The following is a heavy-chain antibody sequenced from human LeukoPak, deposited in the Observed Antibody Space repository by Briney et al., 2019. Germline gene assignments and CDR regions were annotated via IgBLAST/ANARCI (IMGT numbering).Heavy chain of an antibody. CDR2: IYYSGST. V-gene: IGHV4-59*08. D-gene: IGHD1-14*01. Sequence: SETLSLTCTVSGGSISSYYWSCIRQPPGKGLEWIGYIYYSGSTNYNPSLKSRVTMSVDTSKNQFSLKLNSVTAADTAVYYCARHLSHPDRNAFDIWGQGTMVTVSS. J-gene: IGHJ3*02. CDR1: GGSISSYY. CDR3: ARHLSHPDRNAFDI.